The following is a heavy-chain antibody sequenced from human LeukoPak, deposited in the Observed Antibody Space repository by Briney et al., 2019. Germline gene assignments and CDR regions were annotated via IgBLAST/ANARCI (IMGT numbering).Heavy chain of an antibody. CDR1: GFTFNSYA. CDR3: AKTTTGYSSGRYPGWPADY. CDR2: IFGSGGSA. Sequence: PGGSLRLSCAASGFTFNSYAMYWVRQAPGKGLEWVSGIFGSGGSAHYADSVKGRFTISRDNSKNTVYLQMNSLRAEDTAVYYCAKTTTGYSSGRYPGWPADYWGQGALVTV. D-gene: IGHD6-19*01. V-gene: IGHV3-23*01. J-gene: IGHJ4*02.